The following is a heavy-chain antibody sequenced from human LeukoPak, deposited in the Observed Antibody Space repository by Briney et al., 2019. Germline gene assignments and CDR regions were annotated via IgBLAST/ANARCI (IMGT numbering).Heavy chain of an antibody. CDR1: GFTFSSYW. D-gene: IGHD3-10*01. CDR3: ARDQDYYGSGSYDY. J-gene: IGHJ4*02. V-gene: IGHV3-7*01. Sequence: AGGSLRLSCAASGFTFSSYWMSWVRQAPGKGLEWVANIKQDGSEKYYVDSVKGRFTISRDNAKNSLYLQMNSLRAEDTAVYYCARDQDYYGSGSYDYWGQGTLVTVSS. CDR2: IKQDGSEK.